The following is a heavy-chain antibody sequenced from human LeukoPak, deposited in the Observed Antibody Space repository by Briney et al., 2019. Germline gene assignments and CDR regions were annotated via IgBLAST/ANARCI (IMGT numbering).Heavy chain of an antibody. J-gene: IGHJ3*02. CDR1: GYSFTSYW. CDR3: ARHAGSRSYFGADAFDI. D-gene: IGHD3-10*01. Sequence: GESLKISCKGSGYSFTSYWISWVRQMPGKGLEWMGRIDPSDSYTNYSPSFQGHVTISADKSISTAYLQWSSLKASDTAMYYCARHAGSRSYFGADAFDIWGQGTMVTVSS. V-gene: IGHV5-10-1*01. CDR2: IDPSDSYT.